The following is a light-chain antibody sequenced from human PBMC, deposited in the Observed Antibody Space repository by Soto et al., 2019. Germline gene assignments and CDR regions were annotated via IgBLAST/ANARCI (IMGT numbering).Light chain of an antibody. J-gene: IGKJ1*01. CDR2: GAS. CDR3: QQYNNWPPWT. CDR1: QSVSSN. Sequence: EIVMTQSPSTLSVSPGERATLSCRASQSVSSNLAWYQQKPGQAPRLLSYGASTRDTGIQARFSGSGSGTELTLTISSLQSEDFAVYYCQQYNNWPPWTFGQGTKVEIK. V-gene: IGKV3-15*01.